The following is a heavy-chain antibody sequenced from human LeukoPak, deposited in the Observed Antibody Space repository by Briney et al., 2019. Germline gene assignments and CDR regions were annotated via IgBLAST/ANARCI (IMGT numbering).Heavy chain of an antibody. CDR3: TREAGIVGTYYYYGMDV. CDR2: IRGKAYGGTT. D-gene: IGHD1-26*01. CDR1: GFTFGDYA. J-gene: IGHJ6*02. Sequence: GGSLRLSCTASGFTFGDYAMSWVRQAPGRWLEWVGFIRGKAYGGTTEYAASVKGRFTISRDDSKSIAYLQMNSLKTEDTAVYYCTREAGIVGTYYYYGMDVWGQGTTVTVSS. V-gene: IGHV3-49*04.